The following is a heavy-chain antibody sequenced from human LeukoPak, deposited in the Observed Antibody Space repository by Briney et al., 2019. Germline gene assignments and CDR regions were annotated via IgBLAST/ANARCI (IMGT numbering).Heavy chain of an antibody. Sequence: PSETLSLTCTVSGGSISSYYWSWIRQPPGKGLEWIGYIYYSGSTNYNPSLKSRVTISVDTSKNQFSLKLSSVTAADTAVYYCARGNWPGGVMGATRKEIYNWFDPWGQGTLVTVSS. D-gene: IGHD1-26*01. CDR1: GGSISSYY. CDR2: IYYSGST. J-gene: IGHJ5*02. V-gene: IGHV4-59*12. CDR3: ARGNWPGGVMGATRKEIYNWFDP.